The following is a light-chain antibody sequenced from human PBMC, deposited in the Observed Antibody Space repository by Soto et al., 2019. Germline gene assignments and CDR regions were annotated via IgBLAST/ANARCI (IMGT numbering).Light chain of an antibody. Sequence: QSALTQPRSVSGSPGQSVTISCTGGSSDVGGYDHVSWYQHNPGKAPKLMIYDVTKRPSGVPDRFSGSKSANTASLTISGLQAEDEADYYCCSYAGSYIVVFGTGTKVTVL. CDR3: CSYAGSYIVV. CDR1: SSDVGGYDH. V-gene: IGLV2-11*01. J-gene: IGLJ1*01. CDR2: DVT.